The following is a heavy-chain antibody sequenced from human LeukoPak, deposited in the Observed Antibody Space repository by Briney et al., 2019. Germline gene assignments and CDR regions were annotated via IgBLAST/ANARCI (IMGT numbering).Heavy chain of an antibody. D-gene: IGHD6-25*01. V-gene: IGHV3-23*01. CDR3: AKEWTPPSGVADNWFDP. CDR1: GFAFSSFA. Sequence: HPGGSLRLSCAASGFAFSSFAMSWVRQAPGKGLEWVSAISGSGGSTYYADSVKGRFTISRDNSKNTLYLQMNSLRAEDTAVYYCAKEWTPPSGVADNWFDPWGQGTLVTVSS. J-gene: IGHJ5*02. CDR2: ISGSGGST.